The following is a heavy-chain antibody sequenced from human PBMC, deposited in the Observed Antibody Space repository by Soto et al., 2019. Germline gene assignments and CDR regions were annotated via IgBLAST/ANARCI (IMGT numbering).Heavy chain of an antibody. V-gene: IGHV3-30-3*01. CDR2: ISYDGSNK. Sequence: QVQLVESGGGVVQPGRSLRLSCAASGFTFSSYAMHWVRQAPGKGLEWVAVISYDGSNKYYADSVKGRFTISRDNSKNTRYLQMNSLRAEDTAVYYCARASVAGNDYWGQGTLVTVSS. CDR3: ARASVAGNDY. CDR1: GFTFSSYA. D-gene: IGHD6-19*01. J-gene: IGHJ4*02.